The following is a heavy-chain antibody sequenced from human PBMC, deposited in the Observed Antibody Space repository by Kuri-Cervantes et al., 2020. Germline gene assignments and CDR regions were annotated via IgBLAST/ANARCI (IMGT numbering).Heavy chain of an antibody. V-gene: IGHV3-48*01. D-gene: IGHD1-7*01. CDR1: GFTFGSYS. Sequence: GGSLRLSCGASGFTFGSYSFNWVRQAPGKGLEWVSHISSSGSTMHYADSVKGRFTISRDNAKNSLYLQMKSLRVEDTAMYFCARDLGWNYAGNFDYWGQGTLVTVSS. J-gene: IGHJ4*02. CDR2: ISSSGSTM. CDR3: ARDLGWNYAGNFDY.